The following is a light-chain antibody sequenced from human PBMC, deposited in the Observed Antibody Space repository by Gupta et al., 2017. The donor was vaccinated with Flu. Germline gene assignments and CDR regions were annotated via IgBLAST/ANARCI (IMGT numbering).Light chain of an antibody. V-gene: IGKV3D-15*01. J-gene: IGKJ2*02. CDR2: GIS. Sequence: EIVMTQSPATLSVSPGERATLSCRASQSVADNLAWFQQKPGQAPRLLIFGISIRATGIPARFSGSGSGTEFTLTISSLQSEDFAVYYCLQYDNWPPWTFGQGTKLGIK. CDR3: LQYDNWPPWT. CDR1: QSVADN.